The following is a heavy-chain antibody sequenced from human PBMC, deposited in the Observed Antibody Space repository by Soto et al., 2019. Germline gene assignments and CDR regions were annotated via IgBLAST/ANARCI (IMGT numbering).Heavy chain of an antibody. V-gene: IGHV4-4*02. D-gene: IGHD3-3*01. CDR2: IYHSGST. Sequence: ETLSLTCAVSGGSISSSNWWSWVRQPPGKGLEWIGEIYHSGSTNYNPSLKSRVTISVDKSKNQFSLELSSVTAADTAVYYCARGHPHYDFWSGYYSRATYYFDYWGQGTLVTVSS. CDR1: GGSISSSNW. CDR3: ARGHPHYDFWSGYYSRATYYFDY. J-gene: IGHJ4*02.